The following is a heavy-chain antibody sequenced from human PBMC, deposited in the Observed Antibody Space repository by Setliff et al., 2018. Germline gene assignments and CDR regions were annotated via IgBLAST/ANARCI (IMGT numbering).Heavy chain of an antibody. V-gene: IGHV1-69*13. D-gene: IGHD3-22*01. Sequence: SVKVSCKVSGGTFSSSGISWVRQAPGQGLEWVGRIIPLFGTTNSDQDFQDRVTITAEESTSTVYMQLRNLRSDDTAVYYCARDADNYDTSENPIFDYWGQGTLVTVSS. CDR2: IIPLFGTT. J-gene: IGHJ4*02. CDR1: GGTFSSSG. CDR3: ARDADNYDTSENPIFDY.